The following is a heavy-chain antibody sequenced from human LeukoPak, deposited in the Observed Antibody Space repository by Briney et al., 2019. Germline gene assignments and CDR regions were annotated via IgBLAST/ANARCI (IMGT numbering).Heavy chain of an antibody. CDR1: GGSISGSY. CDR2: IYYSGST. D-gene: IGHD3-10*01. V-gene: IGHV4-59*12. Sequence: SETLSLTCTVSGGSISGSYWSWIRQPPGKGLEWIGYIYYSGSTNYNPSLKSRVTISVDTSKNQFSLRLTSVTAADTAVYYCAREGEYYGSGSYCDYWGQGTLVTVSS. J-gene: IGHJ4*02. CDR3: AREGEYYGSGSYCDY.